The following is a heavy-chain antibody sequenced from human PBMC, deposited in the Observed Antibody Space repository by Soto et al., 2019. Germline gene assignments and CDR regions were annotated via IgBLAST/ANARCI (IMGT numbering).Heavy chain of an antibody. CDR3: AKVVVGGSIAVAGSFDY. V-gene: IGHV3-23*01. D-gene: IGHD6-19*01. CDR2: ISGSGGST. Sequence: GGSLRLSCAASGFTFSSYAMSWVRQAPGKGLEWVSAISGSGGSTYYADSVKGRFTISRDNSKNTLYLQMNSLRAEDTAVYYCAKVVVGGSIAVAGSFDYWGQGTLVTVSS. J-gene: IGHJ4*02. CDR1: GFTFSSYA.